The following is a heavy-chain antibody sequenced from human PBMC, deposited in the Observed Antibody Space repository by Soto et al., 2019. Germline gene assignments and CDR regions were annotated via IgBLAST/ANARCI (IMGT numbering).Heavy chain of an antibody. V-gene: IGHV3-23*01. D-gene: IGHD2-21*02. CDR2: ISGSGGST. J-gene: IGHJ3*02. CDR1: GFTFSSYA. Sequence: GESLKISCAASGFTFSSYAMSWVRQAPGKGLEWVSAISGSGGSTYYADSVKGRFTISRDNSKNTLYLQMNSLRAEDTAVYYCAKTGLRTVPKDAFDIWGQGTMVTVSS. CDR3: AKTGLRTVPKDAFDI.